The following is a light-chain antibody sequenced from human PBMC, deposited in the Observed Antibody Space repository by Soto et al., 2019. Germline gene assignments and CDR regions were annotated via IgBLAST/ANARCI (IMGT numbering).Light chain of an antibody. CDR1: QSISSW. J-gene: IGKJ5*01. Sequence: DIQMTQSPSTLSASVGDRVTITCRASQSISSWLAWYQQKPGKAPKLLIYDASSLQSGVPSRFSGSGSGTDFTLTIGSLQPEDFATYYCQQSYSTPITFGQGTRLEIK. CDR2: DAS. V-gene: IGKV1-39*01. CDR3: QQSYSTPIT.